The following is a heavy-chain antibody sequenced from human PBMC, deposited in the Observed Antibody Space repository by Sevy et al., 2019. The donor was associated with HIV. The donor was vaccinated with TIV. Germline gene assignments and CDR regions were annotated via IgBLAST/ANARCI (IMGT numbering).Heavy chain of an antibody. J-gene: IGHJ4*02. D-gene: IGHD2-15*01. CDR1: GFSFSSYG. CDR2: IRYDESNE. V-gene: IGHV3-30*02. CDR3: AKDGSGDCSGITCYRYYFDN. Sequence: GGSLRLSCAASGFSFSSYGMHWVRQAPGKGLEWVAFIRYDESNEYYADSVKGRFTISRDNFKNTLYLQMNSLRAEDTAVYYCAKDGSGDCSGITCYRYYFDNWGQRTLVTVSS.